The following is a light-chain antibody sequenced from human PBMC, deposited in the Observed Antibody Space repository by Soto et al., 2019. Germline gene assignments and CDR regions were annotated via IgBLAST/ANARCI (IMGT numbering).Light chain of an antibody. CDR3: QQYSSAPIT. Sequence: EIALTQSPDTLSLSPGDRATLSCRARQIVGNSYVAWYQQKPGQTPRLLMFAASRRASGIPDRFSGSGSGTDFTLTIARLEPEDFAVYYCQQYSSAPITFGGGTKVDIK. CDR2: AAS. V-gene: IGKV3-20*01. CDR1: QIVGNSY. J-gene: IGKJ4*01.